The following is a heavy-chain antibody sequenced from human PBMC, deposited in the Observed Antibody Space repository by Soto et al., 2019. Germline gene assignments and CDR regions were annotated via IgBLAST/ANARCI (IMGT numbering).Heavy chain of an antibody. CDR3: ATSYIGPFYYYYGMDV. Sequence: SETLSLTCTVSGGSISSYYWSWIRQPPGKGLEWIGYIYYSGGTNYNPSLKSRVTISVDTSKNQFSLKLSSVTAADTAVYYCATSYIGPFYYYYGMDVWGQGTTVTVSS. CDR2: IYYSGGT. CDR1: GGSISSYY. V-gene: IGHV4-59*01. J-gene: IGHJ6*02.